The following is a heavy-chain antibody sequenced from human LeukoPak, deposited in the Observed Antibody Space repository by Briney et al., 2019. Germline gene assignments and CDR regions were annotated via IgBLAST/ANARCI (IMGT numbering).Heavy chain of an antibody. V-gene: IGHV1-2*02. CDR2: INPNSGGT. CDR1: GYTFTSYY. CDR3: ARGGSGYERLSYYYYYMDV. D-gene: IGHD5-12*01. Sequence: ASVKVSCKASGYTFTSYYMHWVRQAPGQGLEWVGWINPNSGGTNYAQKFQGRVTMTRDTSISTAYMELSRLRSDDTAVYYCARGGSGYERLSYYYYYMDVWGKGTTVTISS. J-gene: IGHJ6*03.